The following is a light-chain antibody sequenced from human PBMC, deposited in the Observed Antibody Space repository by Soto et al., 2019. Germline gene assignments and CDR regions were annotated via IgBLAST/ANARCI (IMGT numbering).Light chain of an antibody. V-gene: IGLV2-14*01. CDR2: DVS. Sequence: QSVLTQPASVSGSPGQSITTSCTGTSSDVGGYNYVSWYQQHPGKAPKLMIYDVSNRPSGVSNRFSGSKSGNTVSLTISGLQAEDEADYYCSSYTSSSTYVFGTGTKVTVL. CDR1: SSDVGGYNY. J-gene: IGLJ1*01. CDR3: SSYTSSSTYV.